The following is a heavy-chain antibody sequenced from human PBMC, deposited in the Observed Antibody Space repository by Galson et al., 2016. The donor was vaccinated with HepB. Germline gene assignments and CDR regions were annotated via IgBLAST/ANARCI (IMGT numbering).Heavy chain of an antibody. D-gene: IGHD2-15*01. CDR2: IRGKSDVGTT. CDR3: TARAAK. V-gene: IGHV3-15*01. J-gene: IGHJ4*02. Sequence: SLRLSCAASGFTFTNAWMSWVRQAPGKGLEWVGRIRGKSDVGTTHYAAAVKGRFTISRDDSKNTLYLQMSSLTTEDTAVYYCTARAAKGGQGTLVTVSS. CDR1: GFTFTNAW.